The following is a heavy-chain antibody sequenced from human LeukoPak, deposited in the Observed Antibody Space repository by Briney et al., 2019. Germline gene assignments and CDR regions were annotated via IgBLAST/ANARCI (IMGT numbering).Heavy chain of an antibody. Sequence: GGSLRLSCTASGFTFSVAAMTWVRQAPGKGLEWVSLICASGESTYYADSVKGRFTISRDNSKNTLSLQMNSLRVEDTAMYFCAKDIQLSTWGPGTMVTVSS. D-gene: IGHD5-24*01. V-gene: IGHV3-23*01. CDR2: ICASGEST. CDR3: AKDIQLST. J-gene: IGHJ3*01. CDR1: GFTFSVAA.